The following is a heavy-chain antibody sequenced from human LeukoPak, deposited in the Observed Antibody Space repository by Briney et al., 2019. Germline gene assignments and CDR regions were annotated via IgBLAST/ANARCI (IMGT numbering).Heavy chain of an antibody. CDR1: GFTFSSYG. CDR2: IRYDGSNK. Sequence: PGGSLRLSCAASGFTFSSYGMHWVRQAPGKGLEWVAFIRYDGSNKYYADSVKGRFTISRDNSKNTLYLQMNSLRAEDTAVYYCAKYPAYYYYMDVWGKGTTVTVSS. J-gene: IGHJ6*03. V-gene: IGHV3-30*02. CDR3: AKYPAYYYYMDV.